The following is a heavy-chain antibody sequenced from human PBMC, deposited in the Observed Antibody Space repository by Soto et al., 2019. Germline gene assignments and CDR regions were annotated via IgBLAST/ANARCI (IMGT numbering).Heavy chain of an antibody. J-gene: IGHJ6*03. CDR3: ARRRQNYYYYYMDV. CDR2: INHSGST. Sequence: SETLSLTCTISGGSISSYYWSWLRQPPGKGLEWIGEINHSGSTNYNPSLKSRVTISVDTSKNQFSLKLSSVTAADTAVYYCARRRQNYYYYYMDVWGKGTTVTVSS. CDR1: GGSISSYY. V-gene: IGHV4-34*01.